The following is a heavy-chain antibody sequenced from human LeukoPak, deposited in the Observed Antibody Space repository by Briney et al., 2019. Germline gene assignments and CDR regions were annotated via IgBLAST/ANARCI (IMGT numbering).Heavy chain of an antibody. J-gene: IGHJ4*02. CDR3: AREGTQWLVRWSFDY. CDR1: RFTLSTYA. Sequence: PGRSLRLSCAASRFTLSTYAMHWVRQAPGKGLEWVAVISYDGSNKYYADSVKGRFTISRDNSRNTLYLQVNSLRADDTAVYYCAREGTQWLVRWSFDYWGQGTLVTVSS. D-gene: IGHD6-19*01. V-gene: IGHV3-30-3*01. CDR2: ISYDGSNK.